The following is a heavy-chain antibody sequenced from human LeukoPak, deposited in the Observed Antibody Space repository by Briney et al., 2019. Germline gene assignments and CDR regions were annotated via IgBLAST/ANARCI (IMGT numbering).Heavy chain of an antibody. V-gene: IGHV3-23*01. CDR2: ISGSGGST. CDR1: GFTFTSYA. J-gene: IGHJ5*02. CDR3: ARDSSGWSLGP. Sequence: HPGGSLRLSCAASGFTFTSYAMSWVRQAPGKGLEWVSAISGSGGSTYYADSVKGRFTISRDNSKNTLYLQMNSLRAEDTAVYYCARDSSGWSLGPWGQGTLVTVSS. D-gene: IGHD6-19*01.